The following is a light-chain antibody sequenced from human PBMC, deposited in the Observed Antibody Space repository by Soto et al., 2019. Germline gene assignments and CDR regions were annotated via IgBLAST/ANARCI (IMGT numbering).Light chain of an antibody. V-gene: IGKV3-15*01. CDR2: GAS. J-gene: IGKJ1*01. Sequence: VKAKSVAPRAVCTGQKETLSCRASQSVSSNLAGYQEKPGQAPRLLIYGASTRATGIPARFSGSGSGTEFTLTISSLQSEDFAVYYCQQYNNWPETFGQG. CDR1: QSVSSN. CDR3: QQYNNWPET.